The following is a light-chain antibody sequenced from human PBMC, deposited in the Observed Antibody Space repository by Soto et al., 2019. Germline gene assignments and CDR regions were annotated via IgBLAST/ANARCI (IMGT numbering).Light chain of an antibody. Sequence: QSVLTQPAFVSGSPGQSITISCTGTNSDVGGYNYVSWYQQHPGKAPKLMIYDVSNRPSGVSDRFSGSKSGNTASLTISGLQAEDEADYYCSSYTTTSTLWVFGGGTKLTVL. V-gene: IGLV2-14*01. J-gene: IGLJ3*02. CDR2: DVS. CDR3: SSYTTTSTLWV. CDR1: NSDVGGYNY.